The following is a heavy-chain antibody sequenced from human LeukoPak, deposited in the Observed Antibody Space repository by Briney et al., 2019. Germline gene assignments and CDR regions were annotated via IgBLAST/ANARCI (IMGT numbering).Heavy chain of an antibody. J-gene: IGHJ4*02. CDR3: AREWIAVAGTDY. D-gene: IGHD6-19*01. CDR1: GYTFTGYY. CDR2: INPNSGGT. Sequence: ASVKVSCKASGYTFTGYYMHWVRQAPGQGLEGMGWINPNSGGTNYAQKFQGRVTMTRDTPISTAYMELSRLRSDDTAVYYCAREWIAVAGTDYWGQGTLVTVSS. V-gene: IGHV1-2*02.